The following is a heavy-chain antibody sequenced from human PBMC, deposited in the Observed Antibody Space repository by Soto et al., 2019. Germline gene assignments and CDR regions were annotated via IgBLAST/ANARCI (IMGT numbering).Heavy chain of an antibody. CDR1: GASISSGGHY. J-gene: IGHJ3*02. Sequence: QVQLQESGPGLVKPSQTLSLICTVSGASISSGGHYWTWIRQHPGKGLEWIGNIYYSGSTYYSPSLKSRVTIPIDTSNNQVSLKLSSVTAADTAVYYCARDVLVTAIRPGAFDIWGQGTMVTVSS. CDR3: ARDVLVTAIRPGAFDI. CDR2: IYYSGST. D-gene: IGHD2-21*02. V-gene: IGHV4-31*03.